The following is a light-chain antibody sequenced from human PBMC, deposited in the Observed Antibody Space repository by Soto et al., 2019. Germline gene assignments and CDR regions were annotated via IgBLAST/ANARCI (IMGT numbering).Light chain of an antibody. V-gene: IGLV4-69*01. Sequence: QLVLTQSPSASASLGASVKLTCTLSSGHSSYAIAWHQQQPEKGPRYLMKLNSDGSHSKGDGIPDRFSGSSSGAERYLTIASLQSEDDADYYCQTWGSGTVVFGGGTQLTVL. CDR2: LNSDGSH. J-gene: IGLJ2*01. CDR1: SGHSSYA. CDR3: QTWGSGTVV.